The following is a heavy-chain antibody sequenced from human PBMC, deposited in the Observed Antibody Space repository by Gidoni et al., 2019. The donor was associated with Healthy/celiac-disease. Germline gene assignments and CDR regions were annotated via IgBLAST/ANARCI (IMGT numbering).Heavy chain of an antibody. J-gene: IGHJ4*02. Sequence: QLQLQASGPGLVKPSETLSLTCTVSGGSISSSSYYWGWIRQPPGKGLEWIGSIYYSGSTYYNPSLKSRVTISVDTSKNQFSLKLSSVTAADTAVYYCASGLYWPGFDYWGQGTLVTVSS. V-gene: IGHV4-39*01. D-gene: IGHD2-8*02. CDR2: IYYSGST. CDR3: ASGLYWPGFDY. CDR1: GGSISSSSYY.